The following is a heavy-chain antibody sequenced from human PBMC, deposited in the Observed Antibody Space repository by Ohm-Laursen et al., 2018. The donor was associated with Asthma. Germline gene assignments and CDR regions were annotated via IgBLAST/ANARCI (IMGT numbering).Heavy chain of an antibody. V-gene: IGHV3-23*01. D-gene: IGHD6-13*01. CDR3: ARAFSSSWP. CDR1: GFTFSSYA. CDR2: ISGGGDNT. Sequence: GSLRLSCSASGFTFSSYAMSWVRQAPGKGLEWVSAISGGGDNTNYADSVKGRFTISRDNSKNTLYLQMNSLRAEDTAVYYCARAFSSSWPWGQGTLVTVSS. J-gene: IGHJ4*02.